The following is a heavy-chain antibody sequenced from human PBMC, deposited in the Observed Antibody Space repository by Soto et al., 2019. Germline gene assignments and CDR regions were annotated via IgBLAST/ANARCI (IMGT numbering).Heavy chain of an antibody. Sequence: AGGSLRLSCVTSGFTFSTYSMKWVRQAPGRGLEWVSSISSSSGHIYFADSVKGRFTISRDNAKNSMYRQMDSLRAEDTAVDYCARAGVAAFDQWRQGTRVTVGS. V-gene: IGHV3-21*01. CDR1: GFTFSTYS. D-gene: IGHD6-13*01. J-gene: IGHJ4*02. CDR3: ARAGVAAFDQ. CDR2: ISSSSGHI.